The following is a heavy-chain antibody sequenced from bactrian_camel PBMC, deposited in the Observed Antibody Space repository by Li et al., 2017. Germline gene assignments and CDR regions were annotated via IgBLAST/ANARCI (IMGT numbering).Heavy chain of an antibody. CDR1: GYAHGYYC. J-gene: IGHJ4*01. CDR2: IGRDGST. D-gene: IGHD4*01. Sequence: VQLVESGGGSVQAGGSLKLSCEASGYAHGYYCMGWFRQAPGQEREGIASIGRDGSTAYAESVKGRFTISQDSTKNTVFLQMNSLKTEDTAMYYCAAGRFCDLAPSRYNYWGQGTQVTVS. CDR3: AAGRFCDLAPSRYNY. V-gene: IGHV3S63*01.